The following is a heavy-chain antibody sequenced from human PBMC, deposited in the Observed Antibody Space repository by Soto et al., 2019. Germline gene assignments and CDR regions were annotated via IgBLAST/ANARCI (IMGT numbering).Heavy chain of an antibody. V-gene: IGHV3-30*18. D-gene: IGHD4-4*01. Sequence: QVQLVESGGRVVQPGRSLRLSCATSGFTFRFYDMHWVRQAPGKGLEWVAIISRDGNNKDYGDSVKGRFTISRDNSKNTVYLQMNSLRGEDTAVYYCAKDAYTPSGTTAHDSGGLDHWGRGTLVTVSS. CDR3: AKDAYTPSGTTAHDSGGLDH. J-gene: IGHJ4*02. CDR2: ISRDGNNK. CDR1: GFTFRFYD.